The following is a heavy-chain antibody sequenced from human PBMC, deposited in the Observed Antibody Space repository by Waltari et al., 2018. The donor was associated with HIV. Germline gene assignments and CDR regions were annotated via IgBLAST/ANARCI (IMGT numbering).Heavy chain of an antibody. V-gene: IGHV3-74*01. J-gene: IGHJ4*02. CDR2: INNDGSST. D-gene: IGHD3-10*01. CDR1: GFTFHRYW. CDR3: ASLSYGSGDRDFDY. Sequence: EVQLVESGGDLVQPGGSLILTCPASGFTFHRYWMHWVRHAPGKGLVWVSRINNDGSSTSYADSVKGRFTISRDNAKNTVYLQMNSLRAEDTAVYYCASLSYGSGDRDFDYWGQGTLVTVSS.